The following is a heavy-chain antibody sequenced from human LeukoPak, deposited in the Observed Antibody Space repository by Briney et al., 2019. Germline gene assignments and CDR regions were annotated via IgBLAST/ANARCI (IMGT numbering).Heavy chain of an antibody. J-gene: IGHJ4*02. CDR3: ARHNPAAGTQVDYFDY. CDR1: GGSISSGDYY. D-gene: IGHD6-13*01. V-gene: IGHV4-30-4*08. Sequence: SETLSLTCTVSGGSISSGDYYWSWIRQPPGKGLEWIGYIYYSGSTYYNPSLKSRVTISVDTSKNQFSLKLSSVTAADAAVYYCARHNPAAGTQVDYFDYWGQGTLVTVSS. CDR2: IYYSGST.